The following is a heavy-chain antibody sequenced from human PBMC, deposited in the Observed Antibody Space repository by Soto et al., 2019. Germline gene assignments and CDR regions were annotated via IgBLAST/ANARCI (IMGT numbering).Heavy chain of an antibody. D-gene: IGHD4-17*01. CDR1: GFTFSSYA. CDR2: ISGSGSNP. CDR3: ATTASMTIRDGFDH. Sequence: EVQVLESGGGLVQPGGSLRLSCAASGFTFSSYAMSWVRQAPGQGLEWVSAISGSGSNPYYADSVKGRFTISRDNSKNILYLQMTSMRAEDTALSYCATTASMTIRDGFDHWGQGTLVTVSS. J-gene: IGHJ4*02. V-gene: IGHV3-23*01.